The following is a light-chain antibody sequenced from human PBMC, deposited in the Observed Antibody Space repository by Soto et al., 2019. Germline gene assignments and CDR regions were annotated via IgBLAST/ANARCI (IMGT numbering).Light chain of an antibody. CDR1: QSVRSN. J-gene: IGKJ2*01. Sequence: DIVVSQSPATLSVSPGERATLSCRASQSVRSNLAWYQQKPGQAPRLLIFTASSRATDIPARFSGSGSGTEFSLTISSLQSEDFAVYYCQQYNEWPPVYTFGPGTKLEIK. CDR3: QQYNEWPPVYT. V-gene: IGKV3-15*01. CDR2: TAS.